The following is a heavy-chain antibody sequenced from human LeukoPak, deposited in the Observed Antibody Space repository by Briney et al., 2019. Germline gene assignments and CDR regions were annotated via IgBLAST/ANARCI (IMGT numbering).Heavy chain of an antibody. CDR2: INPNSGGT. CDR3: ARGVSYYYDSSGYCFDY. V-gene: IGHV1-2*02. J-gene: IGHJ4*02. Sequence: ASVKVSCKASGYTFTCYYMHWVRQAPGQGLEWMGWINPNSGGTNYAQKFQGRVTMTRDTSISTAYMELSRLRSDDTAVYYCARGVSYYYDSSGYCFDYWGQGTLVTVSS. CDR1: GYTFTCYY. D-gene: IGHD3-22*01.